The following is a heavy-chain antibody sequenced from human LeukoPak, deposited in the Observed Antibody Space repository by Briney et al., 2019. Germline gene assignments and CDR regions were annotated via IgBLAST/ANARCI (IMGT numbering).Heavy chain of an antibody. CDR3: AKGRIAAASTNWFDP. J-gene: IGHJ5*02. V-gene: IGHV3-23*01. CDR2: VSGSGTTT. Sequence: GGSLRPSCATSGFTFSSYAMNWVRQAPGKGLEWVSVVSGSGTTTYYADSVKGRFTISRDNSKNTLYLQMNSLRSEDTAVYYCAKGRIAAASTNWFDPWGQGTLVTVSS. CDR1: GFTFSSYA. D-gene: IGHD6-13*01.